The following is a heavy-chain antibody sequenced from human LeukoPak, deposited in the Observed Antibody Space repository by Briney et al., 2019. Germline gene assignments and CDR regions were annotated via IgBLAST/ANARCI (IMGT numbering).Heavy chain of an antibody. J-gene: IGHJ4*02. Sequence: SETLSLTCTVSGGSTSSYYWSWIRQPPGKGLEWIGYINYSGSTNYNPSLKSRVTMSVDTSKNQFSLKLTSVTAADTAVYYCARDTYYYGSGTYYFNYWGQGTLVTVSS. D-gene: IGHD3-10*01. CDR2: INYSGST. CDR1: GGSTSSYY. V-gene: IGHV4-59*12. CDR3: ARDTYYYGSGTYYFNY.